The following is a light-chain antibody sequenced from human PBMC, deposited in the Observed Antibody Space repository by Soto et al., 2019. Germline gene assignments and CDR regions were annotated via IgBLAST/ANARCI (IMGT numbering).Light chain of an antibody. CDR3: SSYTSSITGGLV. CDR1: SSDIGSFNY. CDR2: EVS. J-gene: IGLJ2*01. Sequence: QSVLTQPAAVSGSPGQSITISCTGSSSDIGSFNYVSWYQHHPGKAPKLLIYEVSNRPSGVSNRFSGSKSGNTASLTISGLQAEDEAEYYCSSYTSSITGGLVFGGGTKLTVL. V-gene: IGLV2-14*01.